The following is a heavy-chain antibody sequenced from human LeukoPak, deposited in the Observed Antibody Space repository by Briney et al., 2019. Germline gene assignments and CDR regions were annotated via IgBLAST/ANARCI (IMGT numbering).Heavy chain of an antibody. CDR1: GFTFSDYA. Sequence: GRSLRFSGAASGFTFSDYAMHWVRQAPGKGLEWVAVISYDGSNKYYADSVKGRFTISRDNPKNTLYLQMNSLRSEDRAVYYCAELGITMIGGVWGKGTTVTISS. CDR2: ISYDGSNK. CDR3: AELGITMIGGV. J-gene: IGHJ6*04. D-gene: IGHD3-10*02. V-gene: IGHV3-30*04.